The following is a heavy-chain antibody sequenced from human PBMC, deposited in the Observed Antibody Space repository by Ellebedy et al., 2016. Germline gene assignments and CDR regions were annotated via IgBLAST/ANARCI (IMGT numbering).Heavy chain of an antibody. CDR1: GYTFNSYG. CDR2: ISAYNGNT. CDR3: ASSRWLQLLSEYDQDMDV. J-gene: IGHJ6*02. Sequence: ASVKVSCKVSGYTFNSYGITWVRQAPGQGLEWMGWISAYNGNTNYSQKYQDRVTMTTDTSTHNVYLELRSLRSDDTAVYYCASSRWLQLLSEYDQDMDVWGQGTTVTVSS. D-gene: IGHD5-24*01. V-gene: IGHV1-18*04.